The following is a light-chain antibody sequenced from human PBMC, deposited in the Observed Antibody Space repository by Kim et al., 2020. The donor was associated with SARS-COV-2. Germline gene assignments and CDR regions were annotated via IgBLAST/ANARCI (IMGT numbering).Light chain of an antibody. CDR2: GAS. CDR1: QSVSSSY. J-gene: IGKJ3*01. V-gene: IGKV3-20*01. Sequence: EIVLTQSPGTLSLSPGERATLSCRASQSVSSSYLAWYQQKPGQAPRLLIYGASSRATGIPDRFSGSASGTDFTLTIGRLEPEDFAVYYCQQYGSSPVTFGPGTKVDIK. CDR3: QQYGSSPVT.